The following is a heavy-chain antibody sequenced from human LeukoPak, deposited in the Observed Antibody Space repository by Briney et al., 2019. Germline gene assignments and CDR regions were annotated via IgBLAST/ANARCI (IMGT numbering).Heavy chain of an antibody. Sequence: SETLSLTCAVYGGSFSGYYWSWIRQPPGKGLEWIGEINHSGSTNYNPSLKSRVTIPVDTSKSQFSLKLSSVTAADTAVYYCARGIVRGYSYGYVYFDYWGQGTLVTVSS. D-gene: IGHD5-18*01. CDR3: ARGIVRGYSYGYVYFDY. CDR1: GGSFSGYY. J-gene: IGHJ4*02. V-gene: IGHV4-34*01. CDR2: INHSGST.